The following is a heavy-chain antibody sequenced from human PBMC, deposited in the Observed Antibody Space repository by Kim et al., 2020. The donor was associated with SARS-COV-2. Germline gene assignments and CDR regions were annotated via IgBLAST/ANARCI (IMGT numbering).Heavy chain of an antibody. Sequence: SETLSLTCTVSGGSISSSSYYWGWIRQPPGKGLEWIGSIYYSGSTYYNPSLKSRVTISVDTSKNQFSLKLSSVTAADTAVYYCARSYYYGSGSYYTWFDYWGQGTLVTVSS. CDR2: IYYSGST. CDR1: GGSISSSSYY. J-gene: IGHJ4*02. V-gene: IGHV4-39*07. CDR3: ARSYYYGSGSYYTWFDY. D-gene: IGHD3-10*01.